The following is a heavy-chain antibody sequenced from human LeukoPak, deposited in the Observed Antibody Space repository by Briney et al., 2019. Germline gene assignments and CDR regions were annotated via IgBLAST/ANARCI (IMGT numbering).Heavy chain of an antibody. CDR3: ATGYCNGVTCSRSY. D-gene: IGHD2-15*01. Sequence: GGSLRLSCTATGITYSSYWMNWARQVPGKGPGWLANIKPDGREKNYVDSVKGRFTISRDNAKNSLYLQMNSLRAEDTAVYFCATGYCNGVTCSRSYWGQGTPVTVSS. CDR2: IKPDGREK. V-gene: IGHV3-7*03. CDR1: GITYSSYW. J-gene: IGHJ4*02.